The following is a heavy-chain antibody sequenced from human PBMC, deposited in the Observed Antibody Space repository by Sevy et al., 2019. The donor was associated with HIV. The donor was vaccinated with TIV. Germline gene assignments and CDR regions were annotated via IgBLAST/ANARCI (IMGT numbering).Heavy chain of an antibody. D-gene: IGHD1-1*01. Sequence: SETLSLTCTVSGGSITSDQWNWIRQPPGKGLEWIGYVYYTGGTNYNPSLKNRVTISVDRTKNQFSLKLTSVTAADTAVYYCARRNDFDIWGQGTMVTV. CDR3: ARRNDFDI. CDR2: VYYTGGT. V-gene: IGHV4-59*08. CDR1: GGSITSDQ. J-gene: IGHJ3*02.